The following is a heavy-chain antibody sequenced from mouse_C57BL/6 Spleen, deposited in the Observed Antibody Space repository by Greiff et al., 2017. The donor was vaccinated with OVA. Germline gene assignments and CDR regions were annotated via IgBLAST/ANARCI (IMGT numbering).Heavy chain of an antibody. V-gene: IGHV1-55*01. Sequence: QVQLQQPGAELVKPGASVKMSCKASGYTFTSYWITWVKQRPGQGLEWIGDLYPGSGSTNDNEKFKSKATLTVDTSSSTAYMQLSSLTSEDSAVYYCASPTYSSWFADWGQGTLVTVSA. CDR2: LYPGSGST. CDR3: ASPTYSSWFAD. J-gene: IGHJ3*01. CDR1: GYTFTSYW. D-gene: IGHD2-5*01.